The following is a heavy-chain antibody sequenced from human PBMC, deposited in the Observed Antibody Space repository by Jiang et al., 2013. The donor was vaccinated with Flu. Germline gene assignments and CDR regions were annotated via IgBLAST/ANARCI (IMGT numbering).Heavy chain of an antibody. CDR2: INAGNGNT. J-gene: IGHJ4*02. V-gene: IGHV1-3*01. Sequence: SGAEVKKPGASVKVSCKASGYTFTSYAMHWVRQAPGQRLEWMGWINAGNGNTKYSQKFQGRVTITRDTSASTAYMELSSLRSEDTAVYYCASTRYDFWSGLDPKFDYWGQGTLVTVSS. CDR1: GYTFTSYA. CDR3: ASTRYDFWSGLDPKFDY. D-gene: IGHD3-3*01.